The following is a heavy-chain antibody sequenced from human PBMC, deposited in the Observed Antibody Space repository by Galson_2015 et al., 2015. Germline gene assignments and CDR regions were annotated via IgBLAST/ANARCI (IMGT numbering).Heavy chain of an antibody. CDR2: IYTSGST. Sequence: TLSLTCTVSGGSISSGGYYWSWLRQPSGKGLEWIGRIYTSGSTNYNPSLKSRVTISVDTSKNQFSLKLSSVTAADTAVYYCARSGETFDYWGQGTLVTVSS. V-gene: IGHV4-61*02. CDR3: ARSGETFDY. D-gene: IGHD3-16*01. CDR1: GGSISSGGYY. J-gene: IGHJ4*02.